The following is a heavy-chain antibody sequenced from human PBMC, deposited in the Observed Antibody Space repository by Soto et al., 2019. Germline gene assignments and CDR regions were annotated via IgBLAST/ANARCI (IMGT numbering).Heavy chain of an antibody. CDR1: GGTFSSYA. V-gene: IGHV1-69*13. Sequence: SVKVSCKASGGTFSSYAISWVRQAPGQGLEWMGGIIPIFGTANYAQKFQGRVTITADESTSTAYMELSSLRSEDTAVYYCARERGYSSSGYYYGMDVWGQGTTVTSP. CDR3: ARERGYSSSGYYYGMDV. D-gene: IGHD6-6*01. CDR2: IIPIFGTA. J-gene: IGHJ6*02.